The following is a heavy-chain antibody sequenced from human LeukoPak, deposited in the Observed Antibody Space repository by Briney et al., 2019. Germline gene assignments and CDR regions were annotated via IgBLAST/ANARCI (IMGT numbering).Heavy chain of an antibody. Sequence: SSETLSLTCTVSGYSISSGYHWGWIRQPPGKGLEWIGSIYHSGSTYYNPSLKSRVTISVDTSKNQFSLKLRSVTAADTAVYYCARVVQSTDSSGFYLPEYFQHWGQGTLVTVSS. V-gene: IGHV4-38-2*02. J-gene: IGHJ1*01. CDR1: GYSISSGYH. CDR3: ARVVQSTDSSGFYLPEYFQH. D-gene: IGHD3-22*01. CDR2: IYHSGST.